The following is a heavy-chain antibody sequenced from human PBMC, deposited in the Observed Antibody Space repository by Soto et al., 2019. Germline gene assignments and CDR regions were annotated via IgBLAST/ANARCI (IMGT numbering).Heavy chain of an antibody. CDR2: IWYDGSNK. Sequence: PGGSLRLSCAASGFTFSSYGMHWVRQAPGKGLEWVAVIWYDGSNKYYADFVKGRFTISRDNSKNSLYLQMNSLRAEDTAVYYCARDPLWGTAMVLWYFDLWGRGTLVTVSS. D-gene: IGHD5-18*01. V-gene: IGHV3-33*01. CDR1: GFTFSSYG. CDR3: ARDPLWGTAMVLWYFDL. J-gene: IGHJ2*01.